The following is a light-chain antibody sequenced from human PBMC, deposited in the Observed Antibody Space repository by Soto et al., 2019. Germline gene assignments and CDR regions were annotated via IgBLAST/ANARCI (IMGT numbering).Light chain of an antibody. CDR2: ATS. J-gene: IGKJ1*01. Sequence: DIQMTQSPSSLSASVGDRVIITCRASQSIRGFLNWYQQKPGQAPKLLMYATSTLQSGVPSRFSGGGSGTEFTLVISSLQVEDFATYYCQQTYGKPPTFGQGTRVESK. V-gene: IGKV1-39*01. CDR1: QSIRGF. CDR3: QQTYGKPPT.